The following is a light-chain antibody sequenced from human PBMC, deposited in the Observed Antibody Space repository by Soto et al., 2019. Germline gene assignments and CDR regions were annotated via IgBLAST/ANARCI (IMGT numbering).Light chain of an antibody. V-gene: IGLV1-44*01. CDR3: AAWDDTLDAQV. CDR1: SFNIGSNT. CDR2: RNN. J-gene: IGLJ3*02. Sequence: QSVLTQPPSASGTPGQRVTISCSGSSFNIGSNTVNWYQQLPGTAPKLLIQRNNERPSGVPDRFSGSKSGTSVSLAISGLRSDDEATYYCAAWDDTLDAQVFGGGTKLTVL.